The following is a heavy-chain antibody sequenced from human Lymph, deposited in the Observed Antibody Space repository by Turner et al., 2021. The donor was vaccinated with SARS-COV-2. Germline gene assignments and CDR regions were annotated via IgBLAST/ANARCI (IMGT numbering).Heavy chain of an antibody. J-gene: IGHJ5*02. Sequence: QVQLVQSGAEVKKPGASVKVSCKASGYTFTSYAINWVRQATGQGLEWMGMMNLNSVNTGAEQMFQGRVTMTRNTSISTSIMELSSLRSEDTAVYYCARAAQLTVWFDPWGQGTLVTVSS. CDR2: MNLNSVNT. V-gene: IGHV1-8*01. CDR1: GYTFTSYA. CDR3: ARAAQLTVWFDP. D-gene: IGHD3-9*01.